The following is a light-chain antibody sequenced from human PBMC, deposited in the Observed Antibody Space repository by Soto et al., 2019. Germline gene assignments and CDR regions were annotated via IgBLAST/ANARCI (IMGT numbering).Light chain of an antibody. V-gene: IGLV1-40*01. CDR2: VNN. Sequence: QLVLTQPPSVSGAPGQRVTISCTGSSSNIGAGYDVHWYQQLPGTAPKLLIYVNNNRPSGVPDRFSASKSGTSAPLVNTGLQAEDEADYYCQSYDSSLSTSGVFGGGTKLTVL. CDR3: QSYDSSLSTSGV. CDR1: SSNIGAGYD. J-gene: IGLJ3*02.